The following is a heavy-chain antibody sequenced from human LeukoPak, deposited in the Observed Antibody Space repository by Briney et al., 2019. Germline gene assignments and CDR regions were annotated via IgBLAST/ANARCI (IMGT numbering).Heavy chain of an antibody. CDR2: IIPILGIA. Sequence: SVKVSCKASGGTFSSYAISWVRPAPGQGLEWMGRIIPILGIANYAQKFQGRVTITADKSTSTAYMELSSLRSEDTAVYYCAGLGVPGIAAAGTISFDYWGQGTLVTVSS. V-gene: IGHV1-69*04. CDR3: AGLGVPGIAAAGTISFDY. D-gene: IGHD6-13*01. CDR1: GGTFSSYA. J-gene: IGHJ4*02.